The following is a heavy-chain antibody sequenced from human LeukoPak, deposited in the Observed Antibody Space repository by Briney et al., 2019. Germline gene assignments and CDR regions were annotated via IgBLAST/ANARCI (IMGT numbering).Heavy chain of an antibody. V-gene: IGHV3-43*01. D-gene: IGHD3-10*01. J-gene: IGHJ4*02. CDR3: AKGSEPYFSGRVDVDY. CDR1: GFTFDDYT. Sequence: GGSLRLSCAASGFTFDDYTMHWVSQAPGKGLEWVSLISWDGGSTYYADSVKGRFTISRDNSKNSLYLQMNSLRTEDTALYYCAKGSEPYFSGRVDVDYWGQGTLVTVSS. CDR2: ISWDGGST.